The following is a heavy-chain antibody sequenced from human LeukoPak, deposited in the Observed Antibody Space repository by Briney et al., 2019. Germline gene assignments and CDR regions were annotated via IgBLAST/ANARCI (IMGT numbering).Heavy chain of an antibody. CDR3: ARWSSGYYNYFDY. V-gene: IGHV4-59*01. D-gene: IGHD3-22*01. J-gene: IGHJ4*02. CDR2: IYYSGST. Sequence: SETLSLTCTVSGGSISSYYLSWIRQPPGKGLEWIGYIYYSGSTNDNPSLKSRVTISVDTSKNQFSLKLSSVTAADTAVYYCARWSSGYYNYFDYWGQGTLVTVSS. CDR1: GGSISSYY.